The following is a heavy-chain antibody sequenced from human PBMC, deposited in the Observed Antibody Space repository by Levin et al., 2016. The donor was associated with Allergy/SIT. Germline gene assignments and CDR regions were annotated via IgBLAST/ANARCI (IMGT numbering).Heavy chain of an antibody. J-gene: IGHJ4*02. CDR1: GGSVSSSSYY. CDR3: SRRGGYCGGNSCYSIDF. CDR2: IYYSGST. D-gene: IGHD2-15*01. V-gene: IGHV4-39*01. Sequence: SETLSLTCTVSGGSVSSSSYYWGWIRQPPGKRPEWIGDIYYSGSTSYNPSLKSRLTISADASKNQFSLRLTSVTAADTAVYYCSRRGGYCGGNSCYSIDFWGQGSRVTVSS.